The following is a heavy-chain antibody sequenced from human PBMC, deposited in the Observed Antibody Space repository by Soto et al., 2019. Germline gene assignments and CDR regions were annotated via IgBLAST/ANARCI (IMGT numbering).Heavy chain of an antibody. CDR3: VGFKGDSRGWYSDY. D-gene: IGHD6-19*01. J-gene: IGHJ4*02. Sequence: EVQLLESGGGLVQPGGSLRLSCAASGFTFSSYAMSWVRQAPGKGLEWVSAISGSGGSTYYADSVKGRFTISRDNSKNTLYLQMNSLRAEDTAVYYCVGFKGDSRGWYSDYWGQGTLVTVSS. CDR2: ISGSGGST. CDR1: GFTFSSYA. V-gene: IGHV3-23*01.